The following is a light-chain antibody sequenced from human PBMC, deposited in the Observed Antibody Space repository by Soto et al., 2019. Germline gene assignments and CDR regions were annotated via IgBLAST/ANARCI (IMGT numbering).Light chain of an antibody. J-gene: IGKJ5*01. CDR2: KAS. Sequence: DIQITQSPSTLSASVGDRVTITCRASQSISNWLAWYQQRPGKAPNLLIYKASSLESGVPSRFRGSGSGTEFTLTIRRLQPDDSETYYCQQYKSYSITFGQGTRLEIK. CDR3: QQYKSYSIT. CDR1: QSISNW. V-gene: IGKV1-5*03.